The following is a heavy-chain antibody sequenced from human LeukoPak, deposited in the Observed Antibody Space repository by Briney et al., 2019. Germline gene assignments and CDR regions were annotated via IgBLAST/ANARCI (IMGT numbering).Heavy chain of an antibody. D-gene: IGHD3-3*01. CDR1: GYTFTSYG. Sequence: ASVKVSCKASGYTFTSYGISWVRQAPGQGLEWMGWISAYNGNTNYAQKLQGRVTMTTDTSTSTAYMELRSLRSDDTAVYYCARVSGSAIFGVLRPFDPWGQGTLVTVSS. V-gene: IGHV1-18*01. CDR2: ISAYNGNT. J-gene: IGHJ5*02. CDR3: ARVSGSAIFGVLRPFDP.